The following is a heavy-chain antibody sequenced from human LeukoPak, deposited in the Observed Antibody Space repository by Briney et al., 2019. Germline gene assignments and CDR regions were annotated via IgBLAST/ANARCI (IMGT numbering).Heavy chain of an antibody. CDR1: GFTFSSYW. V-gene: IGHV3-7*01. CDR3: ARDLGITGDTPLGG. Sequence: GGSLRLSCAASGFTFSSYWVSWVRQAPGKGLEWVANIKQDGSEKYYVDSVKGRFTISRDNAKNSLYLQMNSLRAEGTAVYYCARDLGITGDTPLGGWGQGTLVTVSS. D-gene: IGHD1-20*01. CDR2: IKQDGSEK. J-gene: IGHJ4*02.